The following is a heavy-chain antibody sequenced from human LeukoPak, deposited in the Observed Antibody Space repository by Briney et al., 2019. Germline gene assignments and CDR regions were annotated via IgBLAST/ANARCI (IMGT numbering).Heavy chain of an antibody. CDR2: ITDDGGTT. CDR1: GFTFRTYA. Sequence: GGSLRLSCSASGFTFRTYAMHWVRQAPGKGLESVSAITDDGGTTYYADSVKGRFTISRDNSQNTLYLQMSRLTAEDTAVYYCVKHEWGNVIRGARDFDYWGQGSLVTVSS. D-gene: IGHD3-10*01. J-gene: IGHJ4*02. CDR3: VKHEWGNVIRGARDFDY. V-gene: IGHV3-64D*06.